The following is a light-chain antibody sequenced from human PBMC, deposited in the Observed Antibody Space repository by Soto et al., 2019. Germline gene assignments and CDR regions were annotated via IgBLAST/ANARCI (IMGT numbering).Light chain of an antibody. CDR1: QSISNTY. J-gene: IGKJ4*01. CDR3: HQDYDLPLT. V-gene: IGKV3D-7*01. Sequence: EIVMTQSPGTLSLSPGGRATISCRASQSISNTYVSWYQQKPGQAPRLLIYGASTRATGIPARFSGSGSGTDFTLSISSLQPEDFAVYYCHQDYDLPLTFGGGTKVEIK. CDR2: GAS.